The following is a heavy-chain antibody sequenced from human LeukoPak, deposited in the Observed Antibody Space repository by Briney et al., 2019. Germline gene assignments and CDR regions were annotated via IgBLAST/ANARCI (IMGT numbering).Heavy chain of an antibody. Sequence: GGSLRLSCAASGFTFSSYWMSWVRQAPGKELEWVANIKQDGSEKYYVDSVKGRFTISRDNAKNSLYLQMNSLRAEDTAVYYCARDYGVISSHFDYWGQGTLVTVSS. J-gene: IGHJ4*02. CDR3: ARDYGVISSHFDY. V-gene: IGHV3-7*01. CDR1: GFTFSSYW. D-gene: IGHD3-22*01. CDR2: IKQDGSEK.